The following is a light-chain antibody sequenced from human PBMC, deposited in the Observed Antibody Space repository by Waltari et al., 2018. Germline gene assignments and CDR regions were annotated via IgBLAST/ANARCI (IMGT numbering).Light chain of an antibody. J-gene: IGLJ3*02. V-gene: IGLV3-21*04. CDR1: NIETKS. CDR3: QVWDSSSDHPWV. CDR2: YDS. Sequence: SYVLTQPPSMSVPPGETASISCGGYNIETKSVHWYQQRPGQAPVLVMYYDSDRPSRIPRRFSGSNTGDTATLTISRIEAGDDADYYCQVWDSSSDHPWVFGGGTKLTVL.